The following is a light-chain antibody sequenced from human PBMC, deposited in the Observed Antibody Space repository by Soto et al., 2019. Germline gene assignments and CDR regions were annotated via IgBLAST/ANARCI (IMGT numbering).Light chain of an antibody. CDR2: ATS. CDR1: QTISTSY. J-gene: IGKJ3*01. V-gene: IGKV3-20*01. CDR3: QRYGSSEFT. Sequence: VLTQSPVTRSLSPGERATLSCRASQTISTSYLAWYQQRPGQPPRLLIYATSSRATGVPDRFSGSGSGTDFTLTISRLEPEDFAVYYCQRYGSSEFTFGPGPKVHIK.